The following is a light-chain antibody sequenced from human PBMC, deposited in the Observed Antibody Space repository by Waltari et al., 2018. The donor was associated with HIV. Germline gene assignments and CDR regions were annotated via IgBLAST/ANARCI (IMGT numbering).Light chain of an antibody. Sequence: EVVMTQSPGTLSVSPGERATLSCRSSENMRNNLAWYQQKPGQAPRLLFYDASARATGVPARFSGSGSGTEFTLTISGLQSEDFAIYYCQQYSRWPPTWTFGQGTKVDVK. V-gene: IGKV3-15*01. CDR3: QQYSRWPPTWT. CDR1: ENMRNN. J-gene: IGKJ1*01. CDR2: DAS.